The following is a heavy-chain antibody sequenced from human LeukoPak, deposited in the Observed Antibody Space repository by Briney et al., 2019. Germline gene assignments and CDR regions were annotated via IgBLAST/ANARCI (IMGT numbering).Heavy chain of an antibody. CDR3: ASAHCGGDCYSIDY. Sequence: SETLSLTCTVSGGSISSYYWSWIRQPPGKGLEWIGYIYYSGSTNYNPSLKSRVTISVDTSKNQFSLKLSSVTAADTAVYYCASAHCGGDCYSIDYWGQGTLVTVSS. D-gene: IGHD2-21*02. CDR1: GGSISSYY. CDR2: IYYSGST. V-gene: IGHV4-59*01. J-gene: IGHJ4*02.